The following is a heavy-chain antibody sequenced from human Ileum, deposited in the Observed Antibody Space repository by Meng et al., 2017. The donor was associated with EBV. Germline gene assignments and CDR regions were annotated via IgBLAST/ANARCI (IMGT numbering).Heavy chain of an antibody. CDR3: ARRGYSSGWYAYDY. D-gene: IGHD6-19*01. Sequence: HLELQESGPGLGKPSETLSLTCTVSGGSISSSDYYWGWIRQPPGKGLEWIGSLYFSGSTYSNPSLESRVTISVDTSNNQFSLKLSSVTAADTAVYYCARRGYSSGWYAYDYWGQGTLVTVSS. CDR2: LYFSGST. CDR1: GGSISSSDYY. V-gene: IGHV4-39*01. J-gene: IGHJ4*02.